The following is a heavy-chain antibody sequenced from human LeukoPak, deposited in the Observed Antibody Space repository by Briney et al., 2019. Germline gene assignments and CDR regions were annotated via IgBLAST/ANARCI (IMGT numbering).Heavy chain of an antibody. Sequence: GGSLRLSCAASGFTFSSYSMNWVSQAPGKGLEWVSAISGSGGSTYYADSVKGRFTISRDNSKNTLYLQMNSLRAEDTAIYYCAKADDFWSGYYPTPNWFDPWGQGTLVTVSS. D-gene: IGHD3-3*01. J-gene: IGHJ5*02. CDR3: AKADDFWSGYYPTPNWFDP. CDR2: ISGSGGST. V-gene: IGHV3-23*01. CDR1: GFTFSSYS.